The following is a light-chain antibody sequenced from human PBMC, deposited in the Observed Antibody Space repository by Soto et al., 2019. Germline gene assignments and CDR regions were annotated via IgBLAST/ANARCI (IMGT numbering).Light chain of an antibody. J-gene: IGLJ2*01. Sequence: QSVLTQPPSVSGAPGQRVTISCTGSSSNIGAGYDVHWYQQLPGTAPKLLIYGNSNRPSGVPDRFSGSKSGTSASLAITGLQAEDAADYYCQSYDSSRSLVFGGGTKLTVL. CDR1: SSNIGAGYD. V-gene: IGLV1-40*01. CDR2: GNS. CDR3: QSYDSSRSLV.